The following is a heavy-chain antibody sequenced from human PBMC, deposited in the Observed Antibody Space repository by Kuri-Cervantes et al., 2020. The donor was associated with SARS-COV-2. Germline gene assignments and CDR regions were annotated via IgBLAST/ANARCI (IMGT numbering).Heavy chain of an antibody. Sequence: GESLKILWGASWLILNNYALTWVRQAPGKGLEWVSAISGSCGDTYYAVPVKGRFTISRDSSKNTVYLQMNSLSADDTAVYYCAKGRQISIGGSSGVGEAFDIWGQGTMVTVSS. CDR2: ISGSCGDT. CDR1: WLILNNYA. V-gene: IGHV3-23*01. J-gene: IGHJ3*02. CDR3: AKGRQISIGGSSGVGEAFDI. D-gene: IGHD3-16*01.